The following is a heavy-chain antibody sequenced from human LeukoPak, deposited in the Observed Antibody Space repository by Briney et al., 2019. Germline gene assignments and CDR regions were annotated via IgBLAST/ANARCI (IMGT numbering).Heavy chain of an antibody. D-gene: IGHD2-2*01. J-gene: IGHJ4*02. CDR3: ARGRGGSYAELDY. V-gene: IGHV1-8*01. CDR1: GYTFTSYD. Sequence: VSVKVSCKASGYTFTSYDINWVRQASGQGLEGMGWMNPNSGNTGYAQKFQGRVTMTGNTSISTAYMELSSLRSEATAVYYCARGRGGSYAELDYWGQGTLVTVSS. CDR2: MNPNSGNT.